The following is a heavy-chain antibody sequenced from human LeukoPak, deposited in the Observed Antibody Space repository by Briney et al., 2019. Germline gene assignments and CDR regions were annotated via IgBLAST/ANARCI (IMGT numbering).Heavy chain of an antibody. CDR1: RTTFSNAW. D-gene: IGHD1-20*01. CDR2: IKSKAEGETK. CDR3: ATGIVTGTSR. J-gene: IGHJ4*02. V-gene: IGHV3-15*01. Sequence: PGGSLRLSCAVSRTTFSNAWPSWVRQAPGKGLEWVGRIKSKAEGETKEYAASVKGRFTISRDDSKSRLYLQMSSLKTEDTAVYYCATGIVTGTSRWGQGTLVAVSS.